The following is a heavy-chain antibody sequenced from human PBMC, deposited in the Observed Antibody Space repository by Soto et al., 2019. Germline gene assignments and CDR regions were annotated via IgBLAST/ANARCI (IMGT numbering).Heavy chain of an antibody. Sequence: GGSLILSCAASGFTFSDYYMSWIRQAPGKGLEWVSYISSSGSTIYYADSVKGRFTISRDNAKNSLYLQMNSLRAEDTAVYYCARARRDGYNYYYYGMDVWGQGTTVTVSS. J-gene: IGHJ6*02. D-gene: IGHD5-12*01. CDR2: ISSSGSTI. CDR1: GFTFSDYY. V-gene: IGHV3-11*01. CDR3: ARARRDGYNYYYYGMDV.